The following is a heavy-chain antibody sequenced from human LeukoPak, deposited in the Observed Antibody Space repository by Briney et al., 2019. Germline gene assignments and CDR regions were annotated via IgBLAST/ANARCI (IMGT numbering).Heavy chain of an antibody. V-gene: IGHV1-69*10. CDR3: ARAPPTATVTTFGNWFDP. CDR1: GGTFSSYA. D-gene: IGHD4-17*01. Sequence: SVKVSCKASGGTFSSYAISWVRQAPGQGLEWMGGIIPIFGIANYAQKFQGRVTITADKSTSTAYMELSSLRSEDTAVYYCARAPPTATVTTFGNWFDPWGQGTLVTVSS. CDR2: IIPIFGIA. J-gene: IGHJ5*02.